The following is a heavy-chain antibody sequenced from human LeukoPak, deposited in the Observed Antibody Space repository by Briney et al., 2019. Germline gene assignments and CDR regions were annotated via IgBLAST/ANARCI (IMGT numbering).Heavy chain of an antibody. CDR2: ISGYGDST. J-gene: IGHJ4*02. Sequence: GGSLRLSCAASGFTFSTYAMHWVRQAPGKGLQYVSAISGYGDSTWYANSVKGRFTISRDNSKNTLYLQMGSLRAEDMAVYYCARGPSGYHNTGGQGTLVTVSS. CDR3: ARGPSGYHNT. V-gene: IGHV3-64*01. D-gene: IGHD5-12*01. CDR1: GFTFSTYA.